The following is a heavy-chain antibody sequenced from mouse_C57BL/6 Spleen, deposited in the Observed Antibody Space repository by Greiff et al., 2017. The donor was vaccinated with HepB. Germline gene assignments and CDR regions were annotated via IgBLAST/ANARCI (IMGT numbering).Heavy chain of an antibody. Sequence: QVQLQQSWAELVKPGASVKISCKASGYAFSSYWMNWVKQRPGKGLEWIGQIYPGDGDTNYNGKFKGKATLTADKSSSTAYMQLSSLTSEDSAVYFCARAPFITNYYFDYWGQGTTLTVSS. J-gene: IGHJ2*01. CDR1: GYAFSSYW. CDR2: IYPGDGDT. CDR3: ARAPFITNYYFDY. V-gene: IGHV1-80*01. D-gene: IGHD1-1*01.